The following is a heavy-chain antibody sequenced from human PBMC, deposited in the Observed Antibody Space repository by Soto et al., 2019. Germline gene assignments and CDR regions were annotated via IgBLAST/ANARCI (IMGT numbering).Heavy chain of an antibody. CDR1: GFSLNTVAVG. D-gene: IGHD3-22*01. V-gene: IGHV2-70*12. Sequence: SGPTLVNPTQTLTLTCSFSGFSLNTVAVGVSWIGRTPGKALEWRALIDWEDEKFYSASLKTRRTISSDTSKNQVVLTMTNMNPPDTGTYYCARPRVDTSVYNFEIWGLGTMVTFSS. J-gene: IGHJ3*02. CDR3: ARPRVDTSVYNFEI. CDR2: IDWEDEK.